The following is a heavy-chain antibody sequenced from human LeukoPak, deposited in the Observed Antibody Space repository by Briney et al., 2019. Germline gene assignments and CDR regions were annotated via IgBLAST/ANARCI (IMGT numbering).Heavy chain of an antibody. CDR2: INHSGST. D-gene: IGHD5-24*01. Sequence: PSETLSLTCAVYGGSFSGYYWSWIRQPPGKGLEWIGEINHSGSTNYNPSLKSRVTISVDTSKNQFSLKLSSVTAADTAVYYCATRDGYNYPFDIWGQGTMVTVSS. CDR1: GGSFSGYY. CDR3: ATRDGYNYPFDI. V-gene: IGHV4-34*01. J-gene: IGHJ3*02.